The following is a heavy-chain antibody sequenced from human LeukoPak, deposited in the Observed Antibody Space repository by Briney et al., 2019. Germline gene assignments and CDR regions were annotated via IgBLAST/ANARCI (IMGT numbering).Heavy chain of an antibody. CDR2: IIPIIGTA. V-gene: IGHV1-69*04. J-gene: IGHJ3*02. D-gene: IGHD2-15*01. Sequence: SVKVSCKASGDTFSSYAISWVRQAPGQRLEWMGRIIPIIGTANYAQKFQGRVTITPDTSTTTAYMEMSSLRYDNTGVYYCARDPCQGGICYLLDDAFDICSQATIATV. CDR3: ARDPCQGGICYLLDDAFDI. CDR1: GDTFSSYA.